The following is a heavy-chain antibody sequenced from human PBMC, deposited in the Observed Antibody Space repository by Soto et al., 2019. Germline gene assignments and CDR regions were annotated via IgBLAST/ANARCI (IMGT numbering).Heavy chain of an antibody. Sequence: TLSLTCAVSGGSISSGGYSWSWIRQPPGKGLEWIGYIYHSGSTYYNPSLKSRVTISVDTSKNQFSLKLSSVTAADTAVYYCANSSGWFFRFDYWGQGTLVTVSS. D-gene: IGHD6-19*01. J-gene: IGHJ4*02. CDR1: GGSISSGGYS. CDR2: IYHSGST. CDR3: ANSSGWFFRFDY. V-gene: IGHV4-30-2*05.